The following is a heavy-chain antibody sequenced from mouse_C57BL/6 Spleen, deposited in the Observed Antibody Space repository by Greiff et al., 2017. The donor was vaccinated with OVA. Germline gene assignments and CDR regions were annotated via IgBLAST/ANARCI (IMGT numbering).Heavy chain of an antibody. CDR3: ARDGNYLAWFAY. Sequence: VQLQQPGAELVKPGASVKLSCKASGYTFTSYWMHWVKQRPGRGLEWSGRIDPNSGGTKYNEKFKSKATLTVDKPSSTAYMQLSSLTSEDSAVYYCARDGNYLAWFAYWGQGTLVTVSA. CDR2: IDPNSGGT. D-gene: IGHD2-1*01. V-gene: IGHV1-72*01. J-gene: IGHJ3*01. CDR1: GYTFTSYW.